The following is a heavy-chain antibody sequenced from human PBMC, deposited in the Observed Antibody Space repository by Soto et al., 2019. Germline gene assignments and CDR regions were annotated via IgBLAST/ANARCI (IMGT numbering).Heavy chain of an antibody. D-gene: IGHD3-16*01. J-gene: IGHJ6*02. CDR3: AMVDVYVTPSPQDV. CDR2: INTYNGNT. Sequence: ASVKVSCKASGYTFTRYGIGWARQAPGQGLEWMGWINTYNGNTNYAQNVQGRVTLTTDTSTSTAYREQRSLRSNDTAIYYCAMVDVYVTPSPQDVWGQGTTVIVSS. V-gene: IGHV1-18*01. CDR1: GYTFTRYG.